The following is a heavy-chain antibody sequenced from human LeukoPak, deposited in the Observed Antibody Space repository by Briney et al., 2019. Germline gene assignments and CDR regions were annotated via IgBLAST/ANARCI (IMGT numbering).Heavy chain of an antibody. J-gene: IGHJ4*02. D-gene: IGHD5-12*01. Sequence: SETLSLTCTVSGGSISSSSYSWGWIRQPPGKGLEWIGSIYYSGSTYYNPSLKSRVTISVDTSKNQFSLKLSSVTAADTAVYYCARHVIRRERWLQSYYFDYWGQGTLVTVSS. CDR3: ARHVIRRERWLQSYYFDY. V-gene: IGHV4-39*01. CDR2: IYYSGST. CDR1: GGSISSSSYS.